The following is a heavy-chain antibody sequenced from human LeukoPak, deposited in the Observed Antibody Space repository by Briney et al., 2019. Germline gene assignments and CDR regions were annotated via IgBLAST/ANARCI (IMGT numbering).Heavy chain of an antibody. V-gene: IGHV4-39*07. CDR2: IYYSGST. J-gene: IGHJ5*02. CDR3: ARYVTIFGVVTNNWFDP. Sequence: PSETLSLTCTVSGGSISSSSYYWGWIRQPPGKGLEWIGSIYYSGSTNYNPSLKSRVTMSVDTSKNQFSLKLSSVTAADTAVYYCARYVTIFGVVTNNWFDPWGQGTLVTVSS. CDR1: GGSISSSSYY. D-gene: IGHD3-3*01.